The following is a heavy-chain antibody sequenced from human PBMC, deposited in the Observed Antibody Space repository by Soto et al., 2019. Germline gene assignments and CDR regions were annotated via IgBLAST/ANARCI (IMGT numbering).Heavy chain of an antibody. D-gene: IGHD5-18*01. CDR3: ARSGGQLWLNY. Sequence: PGESLKISCKGSGYSFTIYWISWVRQMPGKGLEWMGRIDLSDSYTNHSPSFQGHVTISADKSISTAYLQWSSLKASDTAMYYCARSGGQLWLNYWGQGTLVTVSS. V-gene: IGHV5-10-1*01. J-gene: IGHJ4*02. CDR1: GYSFTIYW. CDR2: IDLSDSYT.